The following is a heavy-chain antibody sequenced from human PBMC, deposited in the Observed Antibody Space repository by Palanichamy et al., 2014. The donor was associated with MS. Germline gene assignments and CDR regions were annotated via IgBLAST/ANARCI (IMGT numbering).Heavy chain of an antibody. V-gene: IGHV3-48*03. Sequence: EVQLVESGGGLVQPGGSLRLSCEASGFTFSDYEMNWVRHAPGKRLEWLSCISSSGATVRYADSVKGRLTSSRDNAKNSLYLQMNSLRAEDAAVYYCARSQRLVASGWGRAADYWGQGTLVTVSS. CDR3: ARSQRLVASGWGRAADY. CDR1: GFTFSDYE. J-gene: IGHJ4*02. CDR2: ISSSGATV. D-gene: IGHD2-21*02.